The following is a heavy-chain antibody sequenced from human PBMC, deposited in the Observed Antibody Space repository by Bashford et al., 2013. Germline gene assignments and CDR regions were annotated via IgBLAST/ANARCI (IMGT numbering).Heavy chain of an antibody. CDR1: GYIFSDFY. V-gene: IGHV1-2*02. CDR2: INPNSGGT. Sequence: ASVKVSCKASGYIFSDFYIQWVRQAPGQGLEWMGWINPNSGGTNYQQKFQGRVTMTRDTSTSTVFMELSRLRSDDTAVYYCARDISEHRDMGYWGQGTLVTVSS. D-gene: IGHD1-14*01. CDR3: ARDISEHRDMGY. J-gene: IGHJ4*02.